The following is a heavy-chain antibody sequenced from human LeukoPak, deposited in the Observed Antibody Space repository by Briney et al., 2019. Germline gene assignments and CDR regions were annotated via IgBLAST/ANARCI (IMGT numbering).Heavy chain of an antibody. D-gene: IGHD3-10*01. V-gene: IGHV4-61*02. CDR2: IYTSGST. CDR1: GGSIRSSSYY. Sequence: NSSETLSLTCTVSGGSIRSSSYYWSWIRQPAGKGLEWIGRIYTSGSTNYNPSLKSRVTMSVDTSKNQFSLKLSSVTAADTAVYYCAREAPLWVRGAKGLFDYWGQGTLVTVSS. J-gene: IGHJ4*02. CDR3: AREAPLWVRGAKGLFDY.